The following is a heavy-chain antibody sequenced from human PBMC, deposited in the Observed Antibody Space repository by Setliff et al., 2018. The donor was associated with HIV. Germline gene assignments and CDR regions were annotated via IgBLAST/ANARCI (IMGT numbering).Heavy chain of an antibody. CDR2: INHSRRT. CDR1: GGSFSGFY. CDR3: ARSMYYYDSSGAPGY. Sequence: SETLSLTCAVYGGSFSGFYWNWIRQAPGRGLEWIGEINHSRRTKYNPSLKSRVTISVDPSKNQFSMKLSSVTAADTAVSYSARSMYYYDSSGAPGYWGQGTLVTVSS. J-gene: IGHJ4*02. V-gene: IGHV4-34*01. D-gene: IGHD3-22*01.